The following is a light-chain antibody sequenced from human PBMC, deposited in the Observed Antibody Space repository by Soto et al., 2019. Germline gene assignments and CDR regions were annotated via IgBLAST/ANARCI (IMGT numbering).Light chain of an antibody. CDR1: QSVSSSY. Sequence: EIVLTQSPGTLSLSPGERATLSCRASQSVSSSYLAWYQQKPGQAPRLLIYGASTRATGIPARFSGSGSGTEFTLTISSLQSEDFAVYYCQQYNNWPLLTFGGGPKVEIK. CDR2: GAS. J-gene: IGKJ4*01. V-gene: IGKV3-15*01. CDR3: QQYNNWPLLT.